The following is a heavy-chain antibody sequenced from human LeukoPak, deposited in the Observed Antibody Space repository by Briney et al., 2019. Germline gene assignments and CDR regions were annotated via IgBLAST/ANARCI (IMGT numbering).Heavy chain of an antibody. V-gene: IGHV3-23*01. CDR2: IRGGGGVT. J-gene: IGHJ4*02. Sequence: GGSLRLSCAASGFTFTDYAMNWVRQAPGKGPEWVSYIRGGGGVTHYADSVKGRFTISRDNSKNTLYLQMNSLRAEDTAVYYCAKDQGRKGSDYWGQGTLVTVSS. CDR3: AKDQGRKGSDY. D-gene: IGHD3-10*01. CDR1: GFTFTDYA.